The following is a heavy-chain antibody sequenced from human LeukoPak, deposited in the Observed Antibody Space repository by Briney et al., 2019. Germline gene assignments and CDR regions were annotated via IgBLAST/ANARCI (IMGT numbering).Heavy chain of an antibody. CDR1: GFTVSSNY. D-gene: IGHD3-22*01. CDR2: IYSGGST. CDR3: ARRMLRDSSGYHYYYYGMDV. J-gene: IGHJ6*02. Sequence: GGSLRLSCAASGFTVSSNYMSWVRQAPGKGLEWVSVIYSGGSTYYADSVKGRFTISGDNSKNTPYLQMNSLRAEDTAVYYCARRMLRDSSGYHYYYYGMDVWGQGTTVTVSS. V-gene: IGHV3-66*01.